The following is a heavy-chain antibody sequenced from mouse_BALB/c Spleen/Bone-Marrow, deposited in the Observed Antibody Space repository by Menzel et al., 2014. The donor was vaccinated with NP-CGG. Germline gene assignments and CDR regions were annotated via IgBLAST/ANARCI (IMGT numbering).Heavy chain of an antibody. D-gene: IGHD2-1*01. CDR1: GYTFTDYN. J-gene: IGHJ3*01. CDR3: ARSYGNYDAWFAH. V-gene: IGHV1S29*02. Sequence: EVKLLESGPELVKPGASVKISCKASGYTFTDYNMHWVKPSHGKSLEWIGYIYPYNGGAGYNQKFKSKATLTVDNSSSTVYMELRSLTSDDSAVYYCARSYGNYDAWFAHWGQGTLVTVSA. CDR2: IYPYNGGA.